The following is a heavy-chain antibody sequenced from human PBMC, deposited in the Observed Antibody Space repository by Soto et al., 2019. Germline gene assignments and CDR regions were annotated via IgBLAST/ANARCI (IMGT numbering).Heavy chain of an antibody. D-gene: IGHD6-19*01. Sequence: ASVKVSCKASGYTFTSYGISWVRQAPGQGLEWMGWISGYNANTNYAQNLQGRVTMTTDTSTSTAYMELRSLRYDDTAVYYCARDLVYAAVAASGYFRHWGQGTLVTVSS. CDR2: ISGYNANT. J-gene: IGHJ1*01. V-gene: IGHV1-18*01. CDR3: ARDLVYAAVAASGYFRH. CDR1: GYTFTSYG.